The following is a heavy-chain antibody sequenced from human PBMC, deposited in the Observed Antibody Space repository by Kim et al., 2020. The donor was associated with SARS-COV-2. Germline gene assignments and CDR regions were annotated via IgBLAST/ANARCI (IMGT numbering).Heavy chain of an antibody. V-gene: IGHV4-59*01. D-gene: IGHD1-26*01. CDR1: GGSISSYY. J-gene: IGHJ6*02. Sequence: SETLSLTCTVSGGSISSYYWSWIRQPPGKGLEWIGYIYYSGSTNYNPSLKSRVTISVDTSKNQFSLKLSSVTAADTAVYYCAREKVGATSPYYYYYGMDVWGQGTTVTVSS. CDR2: IYYSGST. CDR3: AREKVGATSPYYYYYGMDV.